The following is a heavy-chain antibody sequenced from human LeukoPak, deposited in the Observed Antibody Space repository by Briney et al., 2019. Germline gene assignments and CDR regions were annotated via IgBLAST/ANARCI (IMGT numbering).Heavy chain of an antibody. Sequence: PSETLSLTCTVSGGSISSYYWSWIRQPAGKGLEWIGRIYTSGSTNYNPSLKSRVTMSVDTSKNQFSLKLSSVTAADTAVYYCARGLSRPRIDAFDIWGQGTMVTVSS. CDR2: IYTSGST. J-gene: IGHJ3*02. V-gene: IGHV4-4*07. CDR1: GGSISSYY. CDR3: ARGLSRPRIDAFDI. D-gene: IGHD3-3*02.